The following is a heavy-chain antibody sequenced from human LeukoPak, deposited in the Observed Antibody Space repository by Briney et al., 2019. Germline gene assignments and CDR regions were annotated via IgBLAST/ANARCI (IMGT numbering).Heavy chain of an antibody. Sequence: GGSLRLSCAASGFTFSSYWMSWVRQAPGKGLEWVANIKQDGSEKYYVDSVKGRFTISRDNSKNTLYLQMNSLRAEDTAVFYCAKVVRQRYSGWSEDYNYYMGVWGKGTTVTISS. J-gene: IGHJ6*03. CDR3: AKVVRQRYSGWSEDYNYYMGV. V-gene: IGHV3-7*01. CDR2: IKQDGSEK. CDR1: GFTFSSYW. D-gene: IGHD1-26*01.